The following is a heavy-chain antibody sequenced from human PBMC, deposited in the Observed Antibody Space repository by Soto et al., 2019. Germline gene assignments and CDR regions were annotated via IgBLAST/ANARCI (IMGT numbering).Heavy chain of an antibody. D-gene: IGHD6-13*01. CDR1: GGSISSSNC. CDR3: AKCPSSSWYWFDP. CDR2: IYYSGST. J-gene: IGHJ5*02. V-gene: IGHV4-4*02. Sequence: SETLSLTCAVSGGSISSSNCWSCFRQPPGKGLEWIGEIYYSGSTNYNPSLKSRVTISVDKSKNQFSLKLNSVTAAYAAVYYCAKCPSSSWYWFDPWGQGTLVTVSS.